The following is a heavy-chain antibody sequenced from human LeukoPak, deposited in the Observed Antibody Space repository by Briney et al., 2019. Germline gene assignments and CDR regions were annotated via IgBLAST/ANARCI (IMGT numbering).Heavy chain of an antibody. CDR2: ISGSGGST. CDR1: GFTFSSYA. J-gene: IGHJ4*02. Sequence: PGGSLRLSCAASGFTFSSYAMSWVRQAPGEGLEWVSAISGSGGSTYYADSVKGRFTISRDNSKNTLYLQMNSLRAEDTAVYYCAKDALRLGELSLIDYWGQGTLVTVSS. CDR3: AKDALRLGELSLIDY. V-gene: IGHV3-23*01. D-gene: IGHD3-16*02.